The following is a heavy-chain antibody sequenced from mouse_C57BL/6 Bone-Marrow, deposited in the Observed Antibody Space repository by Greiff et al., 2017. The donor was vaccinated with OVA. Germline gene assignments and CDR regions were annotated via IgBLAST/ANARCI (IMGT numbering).Heavy chain of an antibody. CDR3: ARNPLDY. CDR2: IWPGGST. CDR1: GFSLTSYC. V-gene: IGHV2-2*01. Sequence: QVQLKQSGPGLVQPSPSLSITCTVSGFSLTSYCVHWVRQSPGKGLEWLGVIWPGGSTDYNAAFISRLSISKDNSKSQIFFKMNSLQADDTAICYCARNPLDYWGQGTTLTVSS. J-gene: IGHJ2*01.